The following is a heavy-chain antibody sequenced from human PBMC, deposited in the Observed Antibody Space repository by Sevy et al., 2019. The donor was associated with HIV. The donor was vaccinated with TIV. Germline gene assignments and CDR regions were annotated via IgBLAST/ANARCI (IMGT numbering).Heavy chain of an antibody. CDR1: GFTFSSYG. D-gene: IGHD6-19*01. CDR3: ARDVLSSGWLFDS. J-gene: IGHJ4*02. Sequence: GGSLRLSCAASGFTFSSYGMHWVRQSPGKGLEWVAVIWYDGSNNYYADSVKGRFTISRDNGKNTLYLQMNSLRGEDTAVYYCARDVLSSGWLFDSWGQGTLVTVSS. CDR2: IWYDGSNN. V-gene: IGHV3-33*01.